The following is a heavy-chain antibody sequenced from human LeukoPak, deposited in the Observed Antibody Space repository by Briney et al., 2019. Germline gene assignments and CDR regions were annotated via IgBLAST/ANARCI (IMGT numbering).Heavy chain of an antibody. Sequence: PGGSLRLSCAASGFTFSSYEMNWVRQARGKGLEWVSYISSSGSTIYYADSVKGRFTISRDNAKNSLYLQMNSLRAEDTAVYYCARARSSYGYGDAFDIWGQGTMVTVSS. V-gene: IGHV3-48*03. CDR2: ISSSGSTI. J-gene: IGHJ3*02. CDR1: GFTFSSYE. D-gene: IGHD5-18*01. CDR3: ARARSSYGYGDAFDI.